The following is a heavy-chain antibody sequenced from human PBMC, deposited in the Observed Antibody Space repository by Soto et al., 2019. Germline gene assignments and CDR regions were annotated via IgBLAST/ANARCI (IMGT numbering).Heavy chain of an antibody. CDR1: GGSISSGDYY. D-gene: IGHD3-9*01. CDR2: IYYSGST. CDR3: ARGQMTYYDILTGAPAFDY. V-gene: IGHV4-30-4*01. J-gene: IGHJ4*02. Sequence: SETLSLTCTVSGGSISSGDYYWSWIRQPPGKGLEWIGYIYYSGSTYYNPSLKSRVTISVDTSKNQFSLELSSVTAADTAVYYCARGQMTYYDILTGAPAFDYWGQGTLVTVSS.